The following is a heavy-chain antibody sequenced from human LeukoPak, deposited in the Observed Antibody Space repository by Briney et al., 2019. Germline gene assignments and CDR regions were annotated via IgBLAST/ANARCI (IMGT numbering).Heavy chain of an antibody. V-gene: IGHV3-21*01. CDR1: GFTFSSYS. Sequence: PGGSLRLSCAASGFTFSSYSMNWVRQAPGKGLEWVSSISGRSDYIYYSDSVKGRFTISRDNAENSLSLQMNSLRAEDTAVYYCTRKEGTYYPDWGQGTLVTVSS. CDR3: TRKEGTYYPD. CDR2: ISGRSDYI. D-gene: IGHD1-26*01. J-gene: IGHJ4*02.